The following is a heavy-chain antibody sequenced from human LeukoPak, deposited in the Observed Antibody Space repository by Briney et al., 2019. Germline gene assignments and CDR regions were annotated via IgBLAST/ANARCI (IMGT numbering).Heavy chain of an antibody. Sequence: PGGSLRLSCAASGFTFSTFGMSWVRQAPDKGLEWVAFIQYDDSIEYYADSVKGRFTISRDNSKNTLYLQMNSLRGDDTAVYYCAKDQGVVGSYDYWGHGTLVTVSS. J-gene: IGHJ4*01. CDR3: AKDQGVVGSYDY. CDR1: GFTFSTFG. CDR2: IQYDDSIE. D-gene: IGHD3-10*01. V-gene: IGHV3-30*02.